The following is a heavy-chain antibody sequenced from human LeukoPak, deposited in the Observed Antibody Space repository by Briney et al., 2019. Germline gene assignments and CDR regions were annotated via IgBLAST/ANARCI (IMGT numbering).Heavy chain of an antibody. V-gene: IGHV1-18*01. CDR3: ARGSYRFGAVADQDY. J-gene: IGHJ4*02. CDR1: GYTFTSYG. CDR2: ISAYNGNT. Sequence: SVKVSCKASGYTFTSYGISWVRQAPGQGLEWMGWISAYNGNTNYAQKLQGRVTMTTDTSTSTAYMELRSLRSDDTAVYYCARGSYRFGAVADQDYWGQGTLVTVSS. D-gene: IGHD6-19*01.